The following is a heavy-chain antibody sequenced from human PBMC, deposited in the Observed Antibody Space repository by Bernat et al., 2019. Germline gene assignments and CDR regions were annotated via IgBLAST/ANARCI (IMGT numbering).Heavy chain of an antibody. J-gene: IGHJ2*01. CDR1: GFTFSSYA. CDR3: AKAAYCSGGSCIGGYFDL. CDR2: ISGSGGST. Sequence: EVQLVESGGGLVQPGGSLRLSCAASGFTFSSYAMSWVRQAPGKGLEWVSAISGSGGSTYYADSVKGRFTISRYKSKNTLYLQMNSLRAEDTAVYYCAKAAYCSGGSCIGGYFDLWGRGTLVTVSS. D-gene: IGHD2-15*01. V-gene: IGHV3-23*04.